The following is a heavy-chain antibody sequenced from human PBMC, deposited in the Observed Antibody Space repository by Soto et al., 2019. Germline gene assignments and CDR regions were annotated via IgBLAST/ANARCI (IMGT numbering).Heavy chain of an antibody. Sequence: PGGSLRLSCPAAGFTFSSYAMSGVRQAPGKGLEWVSAISGSGGSTYYADSVKGRFTISRDNSKNTLYLQMNSLRAEDTAVYYCANLAVSGNYWGQGTLVTVSS. J-gene: IGHJ4*02. V-gene: IGHV3-23*01. CDR3: ANLAVSGNY. CDR1: GFTFSSYA. D-gene: IGHD6-19*01. CDR2: ISGSGGST.